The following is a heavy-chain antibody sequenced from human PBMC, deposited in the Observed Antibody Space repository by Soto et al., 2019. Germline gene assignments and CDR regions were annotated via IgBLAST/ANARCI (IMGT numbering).Heavy chain of an antibody. Sequence: ASVKVSCKASGGTFSSYAISWVRQAPGQGLEWMGGIIPIFGTANYAQKFQGRVTITADESTSTAYMELSSLRSEDTAVYYCARWGEELQPHRPFYYYYGMDVWGQGTTVTVSS. CDR2: IIPIFGTA. D-gene: IGHD3-10*01. J-gene: IGHJ6*02. CDR3: ARWGEELQPHRPFYYYYGMDV. CDR1: GGTFSSYA. V-gene: IGHV1-69*13.